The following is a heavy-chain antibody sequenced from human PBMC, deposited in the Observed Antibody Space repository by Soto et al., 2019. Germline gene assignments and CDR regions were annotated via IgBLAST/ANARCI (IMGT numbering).Heavy chain of an antibody. D-gene: IGHD3-16*01. J-gene: IGHJ4*02. CDR1: GYNFSDYY. V-gene: IGHV1-2*02. CDR3: ATLGAGAFDH. Sequence: QVQLVQSGAEVKNPGASVKVSCKTSGYNFSDYYIHWVRQAPGQGLEGMGYIDSNRGGTKYAQKFEVRVSMTGDTAIATAYLELTRLTADDTGVYYCATLGAGAFDHWGQGSLVTVS. CDR2: IDSNRGGT.